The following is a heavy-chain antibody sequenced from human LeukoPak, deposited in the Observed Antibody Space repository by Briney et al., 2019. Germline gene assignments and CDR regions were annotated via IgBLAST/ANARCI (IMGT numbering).Heavy chain of an antibody. CDR3: ARDSYSYGPSFDY. CDR2: ISYSGIT. J-gene: IGHJ4*02. Sequence: SETLSLTCNVSGVSITTPYWSWIRQFPGEGLEWIGYISYSGITNYNPSLKSRVTISVDTSKNQFSLKLSSVTAADTAVYYCARDSYSYGPSFDYWGQGTLVTVSS. V-gene: IGHV4-59*11. CDR1: GVSITTPY. D-gene: IGHD5-18*01.